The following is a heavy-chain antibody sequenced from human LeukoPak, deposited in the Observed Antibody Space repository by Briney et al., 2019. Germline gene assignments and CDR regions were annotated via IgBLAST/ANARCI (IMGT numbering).Heavy chain of an antibody. CDR2: ISGSGDST. D-gene: IGHD3-22*01. J-gene: IGHJ4*02. Sequence: PGRSLRLSCAASGFPFSSYVMRWVRQAPGKGLQWVSAISGSGDSTDYADSVKGRSTISRDNSKNIVFLQMSSLRADDTAIYYCARQVGFCSDSTCYFDYWGQGALVTVSS. CDR3: ARQVGFCSDSTCYFDY. V-gene: IGHV3-23*01. CDR1: GFPFSSYV.